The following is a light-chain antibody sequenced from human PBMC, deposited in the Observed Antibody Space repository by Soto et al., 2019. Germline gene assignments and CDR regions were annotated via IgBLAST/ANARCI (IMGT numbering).Light chain of an antibody. Sequence: EIVLTQSPATLSLSPGERATLSCRASQSVSSDLAWYQQKPGQAPRLLIYDASNRATGIPARFIGSWSGTDFTLTISSLEPEDFAVYYCQQRSNCPPITFGQGTRLEIK. CDR1: QSVSSD. J-gene: IGKJ5*01. V-gene: IGKV3-11*01. CDR2: DAS. CDR3: QQRSNCPPIT.